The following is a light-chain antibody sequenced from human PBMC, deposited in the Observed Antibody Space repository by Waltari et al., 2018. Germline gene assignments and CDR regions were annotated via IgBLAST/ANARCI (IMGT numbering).Light chain of an antibody. V-gene: IGKV3-20*01. CDR3: HQYGSSPPT. CDR1: QSVSSSY. J-gene: IGKJ1*01. CDR2: GAS. Sequence: EIVLTQSPGTLSLSPGERATLSCRASQSVSSSYLAWYQQKPGQAPRLLIYGASRRATGIPDRFSGSWSGTDFTLTISRLEPEDFAVYNCHQYGSSPPTFGQGTKVEIK.